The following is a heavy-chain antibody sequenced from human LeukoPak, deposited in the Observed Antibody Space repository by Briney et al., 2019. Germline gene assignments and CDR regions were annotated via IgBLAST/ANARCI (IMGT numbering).Heavy chain of an antibody. V-gene: IGHV4-38-2*01. CDR1: GYSLSSGYY. J-gene: IGHJ4*02. CDR2: IYQSGNS. CDR3: ARSPSRYNWNFDY. D-gene: IGHD1-20*01. Sequence: PETLSLTCAVSGYSLSSGYYWGWIRQPPGKGLEWIGSIYQSGNSYQKSSLKSRLTLSVDTSKNHFSLEVRSVTAADTAVYYCARSPSRYNWNFDYWGQGILVIVSS.